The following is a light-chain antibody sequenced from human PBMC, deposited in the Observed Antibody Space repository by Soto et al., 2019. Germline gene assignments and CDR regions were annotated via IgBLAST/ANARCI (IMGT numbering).Light chain of an antibody. CDR2: NNN. CDR3: AAWDDSLNAYV. V-gene: IGLV1-44*01. CDR1: SSNIESNT. J-gene: IGLJ1*01. Sequence: VLTQPPSASGTPGQRVTISCSGSSSNIESNTVNWYQQLPGTAPKLLIYNNNQRPSGVPDRFSGSKSGTSASLAISGLQSEDEADYYCAAWDDSLNAYVFGTGTKVTVL.